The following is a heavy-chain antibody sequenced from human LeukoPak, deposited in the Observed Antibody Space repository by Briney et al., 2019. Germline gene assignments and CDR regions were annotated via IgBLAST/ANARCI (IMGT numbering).Heavy chain of an antibody. CDR2: TRNKANYYTT. D-gene: IGHD3-10*01. V-gene: IGHV3-72*01. CDR1: GFIFSDHY. CDR3: TPQLRGTYRDFDF. Sequence: GGSLRLSCAASGFIFSDHYMDWVRQAPGKGLEWVGRTRNKANYYTTEYAASVKGRFTISRDDSKDSLYLQMNSLKTEDTAVYYCTPQLRGTYRDFDFWGQGTLVTVSS. J-gene: IGHJ4*02.